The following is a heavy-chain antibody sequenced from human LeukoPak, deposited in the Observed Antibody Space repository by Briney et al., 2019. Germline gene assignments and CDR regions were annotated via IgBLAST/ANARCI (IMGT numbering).Heavy chain of an antibody. CDR2: ISAKNGKT. CDR1: GYTFTRYG. V-gene: IGHV1-18*04. Sequence: DSVRVSCKASGYTFTRYGISWVRQAPGQGIEWMGWISAKNGKTKYGKKMQGRVTMNTETTTNTAYMELRSLRSDATAVYYCAREYDQLHHIVVLDYGGQGTLATFS. D-gene: IGHD2-2*01. J-gene: IGHJ4*02. CDR3: AREYDQLHHIVVLDY.